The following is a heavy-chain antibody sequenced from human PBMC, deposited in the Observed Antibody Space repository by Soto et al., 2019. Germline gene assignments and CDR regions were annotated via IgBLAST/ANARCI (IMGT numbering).Heavy chain of an antibody. D-gene: IGHD2-15*01. Sequence: GGSLRLSCAASGFTFSSYAMSWVRQAPGKGLEWVSAISGSGGSTYYADSVKGRFTISRDNSKNTLYRQMTGLMAEDTAIYYCAKALYCSGGSCYSARAYYFDYWGQGTLVTVSS. CDR3: AKALYCSGGSCYSARAYYFDY. CDR1: GFTFSSYA. CDR2: ISGSGGST. V-gene: IGHV3-23*01. J-gene: IGHJ4*02.